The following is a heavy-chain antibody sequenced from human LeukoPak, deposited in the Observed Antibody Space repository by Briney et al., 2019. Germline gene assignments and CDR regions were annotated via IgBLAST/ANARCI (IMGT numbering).Heavy chain of an antibody. CDR3: AADPSYSSGYRYYFDY. V-gene: IGHV1-58*01. J-gene: IGHJ4*02. Sequence: SVTVSCKPSVFTFISSAVQWVRQARGQRLEWIGWIVVGSGNTNYAQKFQERVTITSDMSTSTAYMELSSLRSEDTAVYYCAADPSYSSGYRYYFDYWGQGTLVTVSS. CDR1: VFTFISSA. CDR2: IVVGSGNT. D-gene: IGHD3-22*01.